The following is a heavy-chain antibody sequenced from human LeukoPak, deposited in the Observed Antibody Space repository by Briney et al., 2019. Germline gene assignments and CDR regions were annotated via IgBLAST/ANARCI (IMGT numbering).Heavy chain of an antibody. D-gene: IGHD6-13*01. J-gene: IGHJ4*02. CDR2: INLGGSER. CDR3: GRVIAGAIDY. CDR1: GFTFSGHS. V-gene: IGHV3-7*01. Sequence: GGSLRLSCAASGFTFSGHSMTWVGQAPGKGLEGVANINLGGSERFYVDFVKGRFTISRDNADNSMYLQMNSLGAEDTAVYYCGRVIAGAIDYWGQGTLVTVSS.